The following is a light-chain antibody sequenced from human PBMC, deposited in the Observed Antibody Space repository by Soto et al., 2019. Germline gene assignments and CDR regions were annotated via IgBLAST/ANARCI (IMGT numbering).Light chain of an antibody. CDR1: QGISSY. CDR3: QQYENLPRFI. J-gene: IGKJ3*01. CDR2: YAS. V-gene: IGKV1D-8*03. Sequence: VIWMTQSPSLLSASTGDRVTISCRMSQGISSYLAWYQQKPGKAPELLIYYASNLETGVSSRFSGSGSGTDFTFTISSLQPEDIATYFCQQYENLPRFIFGPGTKVDI.